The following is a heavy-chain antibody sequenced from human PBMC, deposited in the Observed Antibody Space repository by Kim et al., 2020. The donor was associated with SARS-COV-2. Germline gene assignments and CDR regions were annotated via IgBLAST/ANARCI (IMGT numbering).Heavy chain of an antibody. CDR3: ARRRIELWAGLDY. J-gene: IGHJ4*02. D-gene: IGHD5-18*01. CDR2: IYYSGST. Sequence: SETLSLTCTVSGGSISSSSYYWGWIRQPPGKGLEWIGSIYYSGSTYYNPSLKSRVTISVDTSKNQFSLKLSSVTAADTAVYYCARRRIELWAGLDYWGQG. V-gene: IGHV4-39*01. CDR1: GGSISSSSYY.